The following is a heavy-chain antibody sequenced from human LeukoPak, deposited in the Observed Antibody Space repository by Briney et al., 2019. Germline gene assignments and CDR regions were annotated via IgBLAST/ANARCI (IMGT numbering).Heavy chain of an antibody. D-gene: IGHD4-17*01. CDR1: GGSISSYY. CDR3: ARDGPRGDYDY. V-gene: IGHV4-4*07. J-gene: IGHJ4*02. Sequence: SETLSLTCTVAGGSISSYYWSWIRQPAGKGLEWIGRIYTSGSTNYNPSLKSRVTISVDTSKNQFSLKLSSVTAADTAVYYCARDGPRGDYDYWGQGTLVTVSS. CDR2: IYTSGST.